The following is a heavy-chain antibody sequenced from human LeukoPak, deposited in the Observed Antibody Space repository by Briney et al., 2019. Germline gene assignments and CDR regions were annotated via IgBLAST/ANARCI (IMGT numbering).Heavy chain of an antibody. CDR2: ISGSGGST. Sequence: PGGSLRLSCAASGFTFSSYAMSWVRQAPGKGLEWVSGISGSGGSTYYADPVKGRFTISRDNSKNTLYLRMNSLRAEDTAVYYCARGSYRYTLYYFDYWGQGTLVTVSS. V-gene: IGHV3-23*01. J-gene: IGHJ4*02. CDR1: GFTFSSYA. D-gene: IGHD3-16*02. CDR3: ARGSYRYTLYYFDY.